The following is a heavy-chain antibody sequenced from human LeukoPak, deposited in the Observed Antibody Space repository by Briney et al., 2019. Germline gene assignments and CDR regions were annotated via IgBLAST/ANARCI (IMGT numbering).Heavy chain of an antibody. V-gene: IGHV1-18*01. J-gene: IGHJ4*02. CDR3: ARELVWFGELWWGATREVYYFDY. D-gene: IGHD3-10*01. Sequence: ASVKVSCKASGYTFTSYGISWVRQAPGQGLERMGWISAYNGNTNYAQNLQGSVTMTTDTTTGTAYMDLRSLRSDDTAVYYCARELVWFGELWWGATREVYYFDYWGQGTLVTVSS. CDR2: ISAYNGNT. CDR1: GYTFTSYG.